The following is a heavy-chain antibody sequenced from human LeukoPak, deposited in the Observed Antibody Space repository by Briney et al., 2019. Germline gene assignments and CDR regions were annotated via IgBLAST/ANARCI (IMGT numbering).Heavy chain of an antibody. CDR1: GFTFSSND. Sequence: GGSLRLSCAGSGFTFSSNDMSWVRQPPGKGLEWVSYISITSKTIKYADSVKGRFTISRDNAKNSLYLQMNSLRAEDTALYYCAKGRAPYSALDYWGQGTLVTVSS. CDR3: AKGRAPYSALDY. J-gene: IGHJ4*02. V-gene: IGHV3-48*04. CDR2: ISITSKTI. D-gene: IGHD2-21*01.